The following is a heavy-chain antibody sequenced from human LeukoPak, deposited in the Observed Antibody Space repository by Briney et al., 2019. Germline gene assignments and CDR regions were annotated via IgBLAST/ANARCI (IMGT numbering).Heavy chain of an antibody. J-gene: IGHJ4*02. CDR3: AKYGFFPYYFDY. CDR1: GFTFSSYW. CDR2: INSDGNRT. Sequence: GGSLRLSCAASGFTFSSYWMHWVRQAPGKGLVWVSRINSDGNRTSYADSVKGRFTISRDNAKNTLYLQMNSLRAEDTAVYYCAKYGFFPYYFDYWGQGTLVTVSS. V-gene: IGHV3-74*01. D-gene: IGHD5-24*01.